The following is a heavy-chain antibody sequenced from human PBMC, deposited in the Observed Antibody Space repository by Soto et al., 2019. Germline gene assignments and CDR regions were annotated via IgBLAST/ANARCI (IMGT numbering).Heavy chain of an antibody. J-gene: IGHJ4*02. D-gene: IGHD3-22*01. V-gene: IGHV4-30-4*01. Sequence: SETLSLTCAVSGASVTSDDYYWSWIRQPPGKGLEWIGYIYHSGSTYYNPSLKSRVSISIDTSQNQFSLKLTSLTAADTAVYYCARDPIFYYASSGYGGSYFDDWGQGSRVTVSS. CDR3: ARDPIFYYASSGYGGSYFDD. CDR2: IYHSGST. CDR1: GASVTSDDYY.